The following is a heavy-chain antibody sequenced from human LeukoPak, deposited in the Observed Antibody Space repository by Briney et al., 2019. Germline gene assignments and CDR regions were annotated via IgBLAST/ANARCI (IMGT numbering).Heavy chain of an antibody. D-gene: IGHD2-8*01. V-gene: IGHV1-2*06. Sequence: ASVKVSCKASGYTFTGYYIHWMRQAPGQGLEWMGRINPKNGGTNYIQKFRGRVTMTRDTSTSTAYMEVTSLRSDDTAVYYCARYGDCSNGVCYFDNWGQGTLVTVSS. CDR3: ARYGDCSNGVCYFDN. CDR2: INPKNGGT. CDR1: GYTFTGYY. J-gene: IGHJ4*02.